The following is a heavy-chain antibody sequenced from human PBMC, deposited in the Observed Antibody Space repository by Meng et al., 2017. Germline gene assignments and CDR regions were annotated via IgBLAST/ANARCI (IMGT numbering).Heavy chain of an antibody. D-gene: IGHD2-2*01. V-gene: IGHV3-20*04. CDR1: GFTFDDYG. J-gene: IGHJ4*02. CDR3: ARDCRGSSTSCPSDY. CDR2: INWNGGST. Sequence: GESLKISCAASGFTFDDYGMSWVRQAPGKGLEWVSGINWNGGSTGYADSVKGRFTISRDNAKNSLYLQMNSLRAEDTAVYYCARDCRGSSTSCPSDYWGQGTLVTVSS.